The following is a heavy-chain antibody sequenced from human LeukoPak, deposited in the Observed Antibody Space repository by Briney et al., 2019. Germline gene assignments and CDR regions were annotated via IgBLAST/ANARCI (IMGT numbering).Heavy chain of an antibody. D-gene: IGHD1-26*01. Sequence: SETLSLTCNLSGDSMSSINYLCGWVRRTRGEGVGWIGSMFYRRRTPYPPSLKSRVTMALDMSKNHSTLRLTSVTAADTAVYYCARQVAIVEPTEPNWFDSWGQGTLVTVSS. CDR3: ARQVAIVEPTEPNWFDS. V-gene: IGHV4-39*06. CDR2: MFYRRRT. J-gene: IGHJ5*01. CDR1: GDSMSSINYL.